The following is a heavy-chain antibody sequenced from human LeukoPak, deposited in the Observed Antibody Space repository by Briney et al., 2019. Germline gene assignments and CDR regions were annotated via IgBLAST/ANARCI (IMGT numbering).Heavy chain of an antibody. CDR1: GYTLTELS. Sequence: GASVKVSCKVSGYTLTELSMHWVRQAPGKGLEWMGGFDPEDGETIYAQKFQGRVTMTEDTSTDTAYMELSSLRSEDTAVYYCATGLRFLEWSYIEDYWGQGTLVTVSS. CDR2: FDPEDGET. J-gene: IGHJ4*02. D-gene: IGHD3-3*01. CDR3: ATGLRFLEWSYIEDY. V-gene: IGHV1-24*01.